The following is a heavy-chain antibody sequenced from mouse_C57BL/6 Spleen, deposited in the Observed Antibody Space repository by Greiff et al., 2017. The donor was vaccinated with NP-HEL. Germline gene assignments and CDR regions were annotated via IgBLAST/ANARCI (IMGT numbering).Heavy chain of an antibody. CDR3: ARSPGPYAMDY. Sequence: QVQLKESGAELARPGASVKLSCKASGYTFTSYGISWVKQRTGQGLEWIGEIYPRSGNTYYNEKFKGKATLTADKSSSTAYMELRSLTSEDSAVYFCARSPGPYAMDYWGQGTSVTVSS. J-gene: IGHJ4*01. CDR2: IYPRSGNT. V-gene: IGHV1-81*01. CDR1: GYTFTSYG.